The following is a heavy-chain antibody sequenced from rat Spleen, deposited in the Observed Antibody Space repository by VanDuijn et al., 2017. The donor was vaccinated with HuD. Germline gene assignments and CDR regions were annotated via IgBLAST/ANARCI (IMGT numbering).Heavy chain of an antibody. D-gene: IGHD1-10*01. CDR1: GFTFSTAW. Sequence: EVQLVESGGGLVQPGRSLKLSCATSGFTFSTAWMHWVRQSPDKRLEWIARIKDKSNNYATDYVESVKGRFTISRDNAKSTLYLQMDSLRSEDTATYYCAKGDNNYYFDYWGQGVMVTVSS. V-gene: IGHV6-13*01. CDR2: IKDKSNNYAT. CDR3: AKGDNNYYFDY. J-gene: IGHJ2*01.